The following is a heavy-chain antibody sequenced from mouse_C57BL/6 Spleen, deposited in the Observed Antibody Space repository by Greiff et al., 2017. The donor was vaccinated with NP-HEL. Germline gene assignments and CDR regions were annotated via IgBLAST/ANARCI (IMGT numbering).Heavy chain of an antibody. CDR1: GFTFSDYG. J-gene: IGHJ4*01. D-gene: IGHD2-5*01. V-gene: IGHV5-17*01. CDR3: ARRSNPYYAMDY. CDR2: ISSGSSTI. Sequence: EVNVVESGGGLVKPGGSLKLSCAASGFTFSDYGMHWVRQAPEKGLEWVAYISSGSSTIYYADTVKGRFTISRDNAKNTLFLQMTSLRSEDTAMYYCARRSNPYYAMDYWGQGTSVTVSS.